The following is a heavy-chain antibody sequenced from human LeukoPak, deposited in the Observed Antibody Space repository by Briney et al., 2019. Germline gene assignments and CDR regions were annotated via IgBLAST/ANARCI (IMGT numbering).Heavy chain of an antibody. J-gene: IGHJ4*02. D-gene: IGHD3-22*01. V-gene: IGHV5-51*01. CDR1: GHSFTSYW. CDR2: IYPGDSDT. CDR3: ARGLLYYDSSGYPSFDY. Sequence: GESLKISCKGSGHSFTSYWIGWVRQMPGKGLEWMGIIYPGDSDTRYSPSFQGQVTISADKSISTAYLQWSSLKASDTAMYYCARGLLYYDSSGYPSFDYWGQGTLVTVSS.